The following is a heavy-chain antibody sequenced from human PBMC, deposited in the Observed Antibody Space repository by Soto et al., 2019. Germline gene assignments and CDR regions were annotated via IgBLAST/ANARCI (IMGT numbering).Heavy chain of an antibody. D-gene: IGHD5-12*01. V-gene: IGHV4-30-4*01. Sequence: QVQLQESGPGVVKPSQTLSLTCTVSGASISSDDYYWSWIRQPPGKGLEWIGYISYSGTTCYNPSPKRRVLFSVDTSKMMSSLQLTSVAAAATAVYYCARSHVYSAYVFDCWGQGTLVTGSS. J-gene: IGHJ4*02. CDR3: ARSHVYSAYVFDC. CDR1: GASISSDDYY. CDR2: ISYSGTT.